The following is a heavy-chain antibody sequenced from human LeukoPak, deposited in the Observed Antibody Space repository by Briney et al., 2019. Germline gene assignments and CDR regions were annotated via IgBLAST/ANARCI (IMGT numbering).Heavy chain of an antibody. CDR2: INSDGSST. J-gene: IGHJ4*02. D-gene: IGHD6-13*01. V-gene: IGHV3-74*01. Sequence: GGSLRLSCAASGFTFSSYWIHWVRQAPGKGLVWVSRINSDGSSTSYADSVKGRFTISRDNAKNTLYLQMNSLRAEDTAVYYCARSLSGGIAAAGTIIDYWGQGTLVTVSS. CDR1: GFTFSSYW. CDR3: ARSLSGGIAAAGTIIDY.